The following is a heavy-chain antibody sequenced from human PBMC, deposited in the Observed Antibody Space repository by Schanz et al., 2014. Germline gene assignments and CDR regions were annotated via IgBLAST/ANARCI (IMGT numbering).Heavy chain of an antibody. D-gene: IGHD2-8*01. J-gene: IGHJ3*02. Sequence: QVQLQESGPGLVKPSDTLSLTCAVSGYSINTSDWWGWIRQPPGKGLEWIGYIYYSGSTYYNPSLKSGVTMSVDPSKNQFSLKLRSVTAVDTAVYYCASKGLTTDAFDIWGQGTMVTVSS. CDR2: IYYSGST. CDR3: ASKGLTTDAFDI. V-gene: IGHV4-28*07. CDR1: GYSINTSDW.